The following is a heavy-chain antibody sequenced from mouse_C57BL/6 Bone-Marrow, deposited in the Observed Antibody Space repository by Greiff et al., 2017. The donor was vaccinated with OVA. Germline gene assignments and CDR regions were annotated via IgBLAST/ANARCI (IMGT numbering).Heavy chain of an antibody. CDR1: GYTFTNYW. CDR3: ATYYYGSSPFAD. CDR2: IYTGGGYT. D-gene: IGHD1-1*01. J-gene: IGHJ3*01. Sequence: QVQLKQSGAELVRPGTSVKMSCKASGYTFTNYWIGWAKQRPGHGLEWIGDIYTGGGYTNYNEKFKGKATLTADKSSSTAYMQFSSLTSEDSAIYYCATYYYGSSPFADWGQGTLVTVSA. V-gene: IGHV1-63*01.